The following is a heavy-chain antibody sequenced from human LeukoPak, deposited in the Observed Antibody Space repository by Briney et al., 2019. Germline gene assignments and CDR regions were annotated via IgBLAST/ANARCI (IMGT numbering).Heavy chain of an antibody. J-gene: IGHJ5*02. CDR2: IYYSGST. CDR3: AAAGYYYGSGDNWFDP. V-gene: IGHV4-59*01. D-gene: IGHD3-10*01. Sequence: SETLSLTCTVSGGSISSYYWSWIRQPPGKGLEWIGYIYYSGSTNYNPSLKSRVTISVDTSKNQFSLKLSSVTAADTAVYYCAAAGYYYGSGDNWFDPWGQGTLVTVSS. CDR1: GGSISSYY.